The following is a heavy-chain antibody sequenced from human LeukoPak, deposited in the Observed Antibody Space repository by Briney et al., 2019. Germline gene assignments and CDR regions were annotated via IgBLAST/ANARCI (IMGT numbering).Heavy chain of an antibody. CDR2: INSNSGAT. V-gene: IGHV1-2*02. CDR3: ARGRDRGDSTLFDY. CDR1: GYTFTDYY. Sequence: GSSVKVSCKASGYTFTDYYMHWVRQAPGQGPEWMGWINSNSGATNYAQKFQGRDTMTRDTSISTVYIELSSLRSDDTAVYYCARGRDRGDSTLFDYWGQGTLVTVSS. D-gene: IGHD7-27*01. J-gene: IGHJ4*02.